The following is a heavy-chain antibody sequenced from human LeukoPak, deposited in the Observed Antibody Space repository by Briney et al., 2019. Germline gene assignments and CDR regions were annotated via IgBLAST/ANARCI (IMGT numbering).Heavy chain of an antibody. V-gene: IGHV3-53*01. CDR1: GFTFSSNS. Sequence: GXSLRXSCTVSGFTFSSNSMSWVRQAPGKGLEWVSFIYSGGNTHYSDSVKGGCTISRDNYKKTMYLPMKSMRAEDTAVCYYARRAGEYSHPYDYWGQGTLVTVSS. D-gene: IGHD4-17*01. CDR2: IYSGGNT. J-gene: IGHJ4*02. CDR3: ARRAGEYSHPYDY.